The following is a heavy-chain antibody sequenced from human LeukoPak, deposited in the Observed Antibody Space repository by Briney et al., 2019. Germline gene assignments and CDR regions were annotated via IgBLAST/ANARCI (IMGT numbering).Heavy chain of an antibody. CDR2: INHSGST. D-gene: IGHD6-6*01. V-gene: IGHV4-34*01. J-gene: IGHJ4*02. CDR1: GGSFSGYY. CDR3: ARVAGEGGSSLPSSLYYFDY. Sequence: PSETLSLTCAVYGGSFSGYYWSWIRQPPGKGLEWIGEINHSGSTNYNPSLKSRVTISVDTSKNQFSLKLSSVTAADTAVYYCARVAGEGGSSLPSSLYYFDYWGQGTLVTVSS.